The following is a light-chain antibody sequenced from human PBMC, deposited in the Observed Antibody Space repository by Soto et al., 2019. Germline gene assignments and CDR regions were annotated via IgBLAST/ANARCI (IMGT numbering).Light chain of an antibody. CDR2: DTS. CDR3: QQCGSSPS. Sequence: EIVLTQSPGTLSLSPGERATLSCRASQSVSSSYLAWYQQKPGQAPRLLIYDTSSRATVIPDRFSGSGSGTDFTLAISRLEHEDFAVYYCQQCGSSPSFGQGTKVELK. J-gene: IGKJ1*01. CDR1: QSVSSSY. V-gene: IGKV3-20*01.